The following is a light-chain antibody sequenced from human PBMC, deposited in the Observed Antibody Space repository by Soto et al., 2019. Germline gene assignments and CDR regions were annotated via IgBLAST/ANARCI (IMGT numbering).Light chain of an antibody. CDR2: EVS. CDR1: SSDVGGYNY. J-gene: IGLJ2*01. CDR3: SSYTSSSTPVV. Sequence: QSALTRPRSVSGSPGQSVTISCTGTSSDVGGYNYVSWYQQHPGKAPKLMIYEVSNRPSGVSNRFSGSKSGNTASLTISGLQAEDEADYYCSSYTSSSTPVVFGGGTKVTVL. V-gene: IGLV2-14*01.